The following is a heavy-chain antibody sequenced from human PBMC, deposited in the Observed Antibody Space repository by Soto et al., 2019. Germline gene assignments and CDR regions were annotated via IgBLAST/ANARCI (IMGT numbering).Heavy chain of an antibody. D-gene: IGHD6-19*01. V-gene: IGHV4-59*01. CDR3: ARGRSSGWYGWFDP. CDR2: IYYSGST. CDR1: GGSISSYY. J-gene: IGHJ5*02. Sequence: SETLSLTCTVSGGSISSYYWSWIRQPPGKGLEWIGYIYYSGSTNYNPSLKSRVTISVDTSKNPFSLKLSSVTAADTAVYYWARGRSSGWYGWFDPWGQGTLVTVSS.